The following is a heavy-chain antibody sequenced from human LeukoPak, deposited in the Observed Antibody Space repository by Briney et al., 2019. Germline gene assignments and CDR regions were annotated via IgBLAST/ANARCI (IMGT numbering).Heavy chain of an antibody. CDR1: GFTFSSFA. V-gene: IGHV3-23*01. J-gene: IGHJ4*02. CDR3: AREVGDFDY. D-gene: IGHD1-26*01. Sequence: GGSLRLSCAASGFTFSSFAMTWVRQAPGKGLEWVSVISGTGDTTYCADSVKGRFTISRDNSKNTLYLHMSSLRAEDTAVYYCAREVGDFDYWGQGALVAVSS. CDR2: ISGTGDTT.